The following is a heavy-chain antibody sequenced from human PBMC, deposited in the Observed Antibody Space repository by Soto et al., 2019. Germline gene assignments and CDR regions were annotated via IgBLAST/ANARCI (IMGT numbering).Heavy chain of an antibody. CDR1: GFTFSTFA. CDR2: ISADGPNK. Sequence: GGSLRLSCSASGFTFSTFAVHWVRQAPGKGLEWVAVISADGPNKYYADSVKGRFTISRDNSKNTLFLQMDSLRTEDTAMYYCARAPTSRFDYWGQGTLVTVSS. CDR3: ARAPTSRFDY. V-gene: IGHV3-30-3*01. J-gene: IGHJ4*02.